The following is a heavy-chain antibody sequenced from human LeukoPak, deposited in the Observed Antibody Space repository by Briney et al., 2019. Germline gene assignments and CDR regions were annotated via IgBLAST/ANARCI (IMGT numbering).Heavy chain of an antibody. J-gene: IGHJ4*02. CDR2: IIPIFGIA. D-gene: IGHD2-15*01. CDR1: GGTFSSYA. V-gene: IGHV1-69*04. CDR3: ASGGGYCSGGSCPIDY. Sequence: SVKVSCKASGGTFSSYAISWVRQASGQGLEWMGRIIPIFGIANYAQKFQGRVTITADKSTSTAYMELSSLRSEDTAVYYCASGGGYCSGGSCPIDYWGQGTLVTVSS.